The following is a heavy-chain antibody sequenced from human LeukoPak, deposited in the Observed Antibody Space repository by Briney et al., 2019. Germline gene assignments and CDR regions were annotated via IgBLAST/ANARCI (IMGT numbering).Heavy chain of an antibody. D-gene: IGHD3-9*01. V-gene: IGHV3-48*03. CDR3: ARVGVLTGYPYYYYYYMDV. CDR2: ISSSGSTR. Sequence: GGSLRLSCAASGFTFSDDEMSWVRQAPGKGPEWVSYISSSGSTRYYADSVKGRFTISRDNAENSMYLLMNSLRAEDTAVYYCARVGVLTGYPYYYYYYMDVWGKGTTVIISS. J-gene: IGHJ6*03. CDR1: GFTFSDDE.